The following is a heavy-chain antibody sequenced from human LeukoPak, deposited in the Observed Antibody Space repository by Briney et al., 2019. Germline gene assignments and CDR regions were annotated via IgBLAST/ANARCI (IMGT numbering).Heavy chain of an antibody. CDR2: VSWNSGTI. V-gene: IGHV3-9*01. CDR1: GFRFDDSA. CDR3: AKGPGMAATKRSVIDY. Sequence: GGSLTLSCVASGFRFDDSAMRWVRQAPGRGLEWVSGVSWNSGTIGYADSVRGRFTIARDNAKSSLYLQMNSLRPEDTALYYCAKGPGMAATKRSVIDYWGQGTQVTVSS. D-gene: IGHD6-13*01. J-gene: IGHJ4*02.